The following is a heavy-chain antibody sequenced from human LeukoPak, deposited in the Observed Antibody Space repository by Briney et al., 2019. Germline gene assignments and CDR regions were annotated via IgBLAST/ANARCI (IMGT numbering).Heavy chain of an antibody. V-gene: IGHV3-23*01. D-gene: IGHD6-13*01. CDR3: AKDATTEQLVQFDY. Sequence: GGSLRLSCAASGFTFDDYGMSWVRQAPGKGLEWVSAISGSGGSTYYADSVKGRFTISRDNSKNTLYLQMNSLRAEDTAVYYCAKDATTEQLVQFDYWGQGTLVTVSS. CDR1: GFTFDDYG. CDR2: ISGSGGST. J-gene: IGHJ4*02.